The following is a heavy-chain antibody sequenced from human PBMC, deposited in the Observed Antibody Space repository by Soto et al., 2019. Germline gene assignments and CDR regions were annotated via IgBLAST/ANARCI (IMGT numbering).Heavy chain of an antibody. J-gene: IGHJ6*02. CDR1: GYTFTSYG. CDR2: ISAYNGNT. Sequence: QVQLVQSGAEVKKPGASVKVSCKASGYTFTSYGISWVRQAPGQGLEWMGWISAYNGNTNYAQKLQGRVTMTTDTDASTAYMELRSLRSDDTAVYYCARGPPDDYFSLGYYYYGRDVWGQWTTVTVSS. CDR3: ARGPPDDYFSLGYYYYGRDV. V-gene: IGHV1-18*01. D-gene: IGHD3-16*01.